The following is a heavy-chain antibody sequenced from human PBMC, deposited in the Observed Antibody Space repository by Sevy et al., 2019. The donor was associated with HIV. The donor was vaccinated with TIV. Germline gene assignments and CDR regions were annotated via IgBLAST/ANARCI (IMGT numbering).Heavy chain of an antibody. CDR1: GFTFSSYA. Sequence: GGSLRLSCAASGFTFSSYAMHWVRQAPGQGLESVAVISYDGSNKYYADSVKGRFTISRDNSKNTLYLQMNSLRAEDTAVYYCARDSGPYSSSWYAFDIWGQGTMVTVSS. CDR3: ARDSGPYSSSWYAFDI. V-gene: IGHV3-30-3*01. J-gene: IGHJ3*02. CDR2: ISYDGSNK. D-gene: IGHD6-13*01.